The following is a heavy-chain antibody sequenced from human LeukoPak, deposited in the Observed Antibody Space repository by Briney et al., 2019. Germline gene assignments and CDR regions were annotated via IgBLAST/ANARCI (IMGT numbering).Heavy chain of an antibody. V-gene: IGHV1-2*02. CDR3: ARRGRTYGSGSYYNASPYYYYYYMDV. Sequence: ASVKVSCKPSGYTFTALFIHWVRQAPGQGLEWIGWIDPNSGGTISAQKFQGRVTMTRDTSISTAYMELSRLRSDDMAVYYCARRGRTYGSGSYYNASPYYYYYYMDVWGKGTTVTISS. CDR2: IDPNSGGT. J-gene: IGHJ6*03. CDR1: GYTFTALF. D-gene: IGHD3-10*01.